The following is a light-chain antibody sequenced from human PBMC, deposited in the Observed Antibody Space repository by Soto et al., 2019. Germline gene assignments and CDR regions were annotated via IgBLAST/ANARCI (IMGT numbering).Light chain of an antibody. CDR2: GAS. CDR3: QQYNNSPPT. V-gene: IGKV3-15*01. Sequence: EIVMTQSPATLSVSPGERATLSCRASQSVSSNLAWYQQKPGQAPRLLIYGASTRDTGIPARFSGSGSGTEFTLTISSLQPEDFATYYCQQYNNSPPTFGQGTKVEIK. J-gene: IGKJ1*01. CDR1: QSVSSN.